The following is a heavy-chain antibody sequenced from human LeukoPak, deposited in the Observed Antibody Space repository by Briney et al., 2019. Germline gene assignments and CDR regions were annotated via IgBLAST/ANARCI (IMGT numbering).Heavy chain of an antibody. CDR3: ARAYSSSWYWNWFDP. D-gene: IGHD6-13*01. CDR1: GGSIRSSKNY. Sequence: SEALSLTCTVSGGSIRSSKNYWGWIRQPPGKGLQWIGRIYYSGSTYYNPSLKSRVTISVDMSKNQFSLKMSSVTAADTAVYYCARAYSSSWYWNWFDPWGQGTLVTVSS. CDR2: IYYSGST. J-gene: IGHJ5*02. V-gene: IGHV4-39*07.